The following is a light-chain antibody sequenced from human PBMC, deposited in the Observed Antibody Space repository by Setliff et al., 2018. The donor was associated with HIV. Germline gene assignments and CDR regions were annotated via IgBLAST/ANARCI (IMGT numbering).Light chain of an antibody. J-gene: IGLJ1*01. CDR1: SSDVGGYNY. Sequence: QSVLAQPASVSGSPGQSFTISCTGTSSDVGGYNYVSWYQQHPGKAPKLIIYEVRNRPSGVSNRFSGSKSGNTASLTISGLQAEDEGDYYCSSYAITNTLPFGTGTKVTVL. CDR3: SSYAITNTLP. CDR2: EVR. V-gene: IGLV2-14*01.